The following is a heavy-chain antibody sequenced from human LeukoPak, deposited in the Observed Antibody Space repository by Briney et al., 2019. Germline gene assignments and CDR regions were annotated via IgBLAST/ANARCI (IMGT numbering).Heavy chain of an antibody. J-gene: IGHJ4*02. Sequence: GGSLRLSCAASEFSVGSNYMTWVRQAPGKGLEWVSLIYSGGSTYYADSVKGRFTISRDNSKNTLYLQMNSLRAEDTAVYYCARVYSASGYDFDYWGRGTLVTVSS. CDR1: EFSVGSNY. CDR3: ARVYSASGYDFDY. D-gene: IGHD5-12*01. V-gene: IGHV3-66*01. CDR2: IYSGGST.